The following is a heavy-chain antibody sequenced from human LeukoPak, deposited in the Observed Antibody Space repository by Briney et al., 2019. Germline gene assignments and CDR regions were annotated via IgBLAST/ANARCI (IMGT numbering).Heavy chain of an antibody. V-gene: IGHV5-51*01. CDR1: GYIFTSYW. D-gene: IGHD3-10*01. CDR2: IYPGDSDT. Sequence: GESLKISCEGSGYIFTSYWIGWVRQMPGKGLKWMGIIYPGDSDTRYSPSFQGQVTISADKSISTAYLQWSSLKASDTAMYYCTMVRGPPYYFDYWGQGTLVTVSS. J-gene: IGHJ4*02. CDR3: TMVRGPPYYFDY.